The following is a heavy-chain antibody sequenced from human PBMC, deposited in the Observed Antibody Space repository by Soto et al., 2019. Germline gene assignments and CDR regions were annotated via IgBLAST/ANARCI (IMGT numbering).Heavy chain of an antibody. J-gene: IGHJ4*02. D-gene: IGHD3-3*01. Sequence: GGSLRLSCAASGFTFSSYAMHWVRQAPGKGLEWVAVVSYDGSNKYYADSVKGRFTISRDNSKNTLYLQMNSLRAEDTAVYYCARLSFRAYYDFWSATNFDYWSQGTLVTVSS. CDR1: GFTFSSYA. V-gene: IGHV3-30-3*01. CDR3: ARLSFRAYYDFWSATNFDY. CDR2: VSYDGSNK.